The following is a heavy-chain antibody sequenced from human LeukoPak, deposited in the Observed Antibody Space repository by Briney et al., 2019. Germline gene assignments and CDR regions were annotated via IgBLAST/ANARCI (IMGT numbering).Heavy chain of an antibody. CDR2: IYSGGST. D-gene: IGHD1-14*01. V-gene: IGHV3-53*01. CDR1: GFTVRSNY. CDR3: ARGPGDYFDF. Sequence: GGSLRLSCAASGFTVRSNYMSWVRQAPGKGLEWVSVIYSGGSTYYADSVKGRFTISRDNSKNTLFLQMNGLRAEDAAVYYCARGPGDYFDFWGQGTLVTVSS. J-gene: IGHJ4*02.